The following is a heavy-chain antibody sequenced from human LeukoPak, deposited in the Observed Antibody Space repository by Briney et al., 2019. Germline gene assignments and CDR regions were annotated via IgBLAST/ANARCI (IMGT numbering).Heavy chain of an antibody. CDR3: AREQQQIDAFDI. Sequence: ASVKVSCKASGYTFTSYDINWVRQATGQGLEWMGWMNPNSGNTGYAQKFQGRVTMTTDTSTSTAYMELRSLRSDDTAVYYCAREQQQIDAFDIWGQGTMVTVSS. V-gene: IGHV1-8*02. J-gene: IGHJ3*02. CDR1: GYTFTSYD. CDR2: MNPNSGNT. D-gene: IGHD6-13*01.